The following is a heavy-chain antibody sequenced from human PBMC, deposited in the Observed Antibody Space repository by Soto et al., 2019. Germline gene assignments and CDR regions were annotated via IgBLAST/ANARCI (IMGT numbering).Heavy chain of an antibody. V-gene: IGHV1-2*04. CDR1: GYTFTGYY. CDR2: INPNSGGT. J-gene: IGHJ3*02. Sequence: GASVKVSCKASGYTFTGYYMHWVRQAPGQGLEWMGWINPNSGGTNYAQKFQGWVTMTRDTSISTAYMELSRLRSDDTAVYYCARASIAYCSGGSCYKADAFDIWGQGTMVTVSS. CDR3: ARASIAYCSGGSCYKADAFDI. D-gene: IGHD2-15*01.